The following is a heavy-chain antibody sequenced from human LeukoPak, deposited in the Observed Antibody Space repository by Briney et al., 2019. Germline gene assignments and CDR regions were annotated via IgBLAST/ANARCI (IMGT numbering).Heavy chain of an antibody. CDR2: ISSSGSTI. D-gene: IGHD6-6*01. CDR3: ARSSYSSSSSV. V-gene: IGHV3-11*01. CDR1: GFTFSDYY. J-gene: IGHJ3*01. Sequence: GGSLRLSCAASGFTFSDYYMTWIRQAPGKGLEWISYISSSGSTIYYADSVKGRFTISRDNAKNSLYLQINSLRAEDTAVYYCARSSYSSSSSVWGQGTMVTVSS.